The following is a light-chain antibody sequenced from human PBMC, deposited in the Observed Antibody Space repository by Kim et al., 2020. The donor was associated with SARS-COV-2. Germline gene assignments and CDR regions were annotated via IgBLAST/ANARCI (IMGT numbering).Light chain of an antibody. V-gene: IGKV3-20*01. CDR3: QQYSSSPPT. Sequence: EVVLTHSPGTLSLSPGEGAALSCRASQTISSNYVAWYQQKPGQAPRLLVYGASTRATGIPARFSGSGSETDFTLTISGLEPEDFAVYYCQQYSSSPPTFGQGTKVDIK. CDR1: QTISSNY. J-gene: IGKJ1*01. CDR2: GAS.